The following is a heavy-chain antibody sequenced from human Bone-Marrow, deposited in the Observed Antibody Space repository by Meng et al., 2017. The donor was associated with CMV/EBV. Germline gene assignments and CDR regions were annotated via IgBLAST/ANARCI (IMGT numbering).Heavy chain of an antibody. CDR3: ASVLRFLEWLTDGGYYFDY. D-gene: IGHD3-3*01. CDR2: IIPSFGTA. V-gene: IGHV1-69*05. J-gene: IGHJ4*02. Sequence: SVKVSCKASGGTFSSYAINWVRQAPGQGLEWMGGIIPSFGTANYAQKFQGRVTITTDESTSTAYMELSSLRSEDTAVYYCASVLRFLEWLTDGGYYFDYWGQGTRVTVSS. CDR1: GGTFSSYA.